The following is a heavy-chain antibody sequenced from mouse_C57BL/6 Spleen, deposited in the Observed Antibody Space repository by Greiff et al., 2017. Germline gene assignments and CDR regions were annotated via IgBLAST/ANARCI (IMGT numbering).Heavy chain of an antibody. J-gene: IGHJ4*01. D-gene: IGHD2-2*01. CDR3: TRDYGYDWYAMDY. V-gene: IGHV5-9-1*02. Sequence: EVKLVESGEGLVKPGGSLKLSCAASGFTFSSYAMSWVRQTPEKRLEWVAYISSGGDYIYYADTVKGRFPISRDNARNTLYLQMSSLKSEDTAMYYFTRDYGYDWYAMDYWGQGTSVTVSS. CDR2: ISSGGDYI. CDR1: GFTFSSYA.